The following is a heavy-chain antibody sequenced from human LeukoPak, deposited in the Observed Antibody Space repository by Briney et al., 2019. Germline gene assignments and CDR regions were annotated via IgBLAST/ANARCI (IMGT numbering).Heavy chain of an antibody. CDR3: ARGARAGYNLEPFDY. CDR1: GGSFSGYY. V-gene: IGHV4-59*08. CDR2: MHYSGST. D-gene: IGHD5-24*01. J-gene: IGHJ4*02. Sequence: WETLSLTCAVYGGSFSGYYWSWIRQPPGKGLEWIGYMHYSGSTKYNPSLKSRVTISVDTSKNQFSLKLSSVTAADTAVYYCARGARAGYNLEPFDYWGQGTLVTVSS.